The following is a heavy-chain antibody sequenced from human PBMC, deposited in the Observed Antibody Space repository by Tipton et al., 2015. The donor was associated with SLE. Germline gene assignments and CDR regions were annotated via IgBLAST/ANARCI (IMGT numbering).Heavy chain of an antibody. CDR2: ICYSGFS. J-gene: IGHJ4*02. CDR1: GGSMGTYC. CDR3: ARTSGNFPFDY. D-gene: IGHD1-26*01. V-gene: IGHV4-59*08. Sequence: TLSLTCTVSGGSMGTYCWSWIRQSPEKGLEWIAFICYSGFSNYNPSLKSRVTVSLDTSKKQFSLGLNSVTAADTAVYYCARTSGNFPFDYWGQGHPVTVSS.